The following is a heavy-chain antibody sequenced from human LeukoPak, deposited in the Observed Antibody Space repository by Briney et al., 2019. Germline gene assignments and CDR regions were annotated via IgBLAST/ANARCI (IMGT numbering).Heavy chain of an antibody. CDR3: AKVADSERAYGPFDI. CDR2: IWFDGSDE. J-gene: IGHJ3*02. D-gene: IGHD3-10*01. Sequence: PGGSLRLSCAASGFAFSSYGMHWVRQAPGKGLEWVAVIWFDGSDEYYADSVKGRFTISRDNSKNTLFLQMNSLRAEDTAVYYCAKVADSERAYGPFDIWGLGTMVTVSS. CDR1: GFAFSSYG. V-gene: IGHV3-33*06.